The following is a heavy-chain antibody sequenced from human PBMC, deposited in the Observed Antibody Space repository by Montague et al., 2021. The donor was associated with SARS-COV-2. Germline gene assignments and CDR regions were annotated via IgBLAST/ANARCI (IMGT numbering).Heavy chain of an antibody. V-gene: IGHV4-59*08. CDR1: GGSMSSYH. CDR3: ARLRGRGYYFDY. CDR2: VSYRGST. J-gene: IGHJ4*02. D-gene: IGHD1-26*01. Sequence: SETLSLTCSVSGGSMSSYHWVWIRQPPGKGLEWIGYVSYRGSTNYNLSLKSRVTISVDTSKNQFSLKLSSVTAADTAMYYCARLRGRGYYFDYWGQGTLVTVSS.